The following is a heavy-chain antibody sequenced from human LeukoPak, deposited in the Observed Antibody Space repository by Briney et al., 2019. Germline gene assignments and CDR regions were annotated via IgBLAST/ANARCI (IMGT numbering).Heavy chain of an antibody. CDR1: GGSISSYY. CDR3: ASSVDTAMVGGY. Sequence: PSETLSLTCTVSGGSISSYYSNWIRQPAGKGLEWIGHIYTSGSANYNPALKSRVSMSVDTSKNQFFLKLSSVTAADTAVYYCASSVDTAMVGGYWGQGTLVTVSS. CDR2: IYTSGSA. D-gene: IGHD5-18*01. V-gene: IGHV4-4*07. J-gene: IGHJ4*02.